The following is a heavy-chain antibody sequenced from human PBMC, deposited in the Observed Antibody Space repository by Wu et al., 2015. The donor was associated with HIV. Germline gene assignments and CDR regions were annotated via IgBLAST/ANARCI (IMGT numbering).Heavy chain of an antibody. D-gene: IGHD2-2*01. CDR1: GGSFSSYG. CDR3: ARAHIVVVPAASYYMDV. V-gene: IGHV1-46*03. J-gene: IGHJ6*03. CDR2: INPSGGST. Sequence: QVQLVQSGAEVKKPGSSVKVSCKASGGSFSSYGFSWVRLAPGQGLEWMGIINPSGGSTSYAQKFQGRVTMTRDTSTSTVYMELSSLRSEDTAVHYCARAHIVVVPAASYYMDVWGKGTTVTVSS.